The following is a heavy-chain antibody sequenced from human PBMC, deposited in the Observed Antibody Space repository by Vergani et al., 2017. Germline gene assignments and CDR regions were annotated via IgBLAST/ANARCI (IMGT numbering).Heavy chain of an antibody. D-gene: IGHD3-3*01. Sequence: QVQLVESGGGLVKPGGSLRLSCAASGFTFSDYYMSWIRQAPGKGLEWVSYISSSSSYTNYADSVKGRFTISRDNAKNSLYLQMNSLRAEDTAVYYCAKDFFKYYFDYWGQGTLVTVSS. CDR3: AKDFFKYYFDY. CDR1: GFTFSDYY. V-gene: IGHV3-11*05. J-gene: IGHJ4*02. CDR2: ISSSSSYT.